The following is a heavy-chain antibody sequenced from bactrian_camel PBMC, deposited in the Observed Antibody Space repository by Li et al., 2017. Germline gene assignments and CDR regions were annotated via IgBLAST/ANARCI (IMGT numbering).Heavy chain of an antibody. Sequence: HVQLVESGGGSVQAGGSLRLSCAASGFTFDDGDMGWYRQAPGNERELVSSISGNGTTYYADSVKGRFTISQDNAKNTLYLQMDSLKPEDTAVYYCARSYYGDYGVPINWGQGTQVTVS. D-gene: IGHD4*01. CDR2: ISGNGTT. J-gene: IGHJ4*01. CDR3: ARSYYGDYGVPIN. V-gene: IGHV3S63*01. CDR1: GFTFDDGD.